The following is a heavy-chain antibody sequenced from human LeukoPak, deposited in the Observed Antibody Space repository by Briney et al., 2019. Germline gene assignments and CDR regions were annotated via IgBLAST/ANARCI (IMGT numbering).Heavy chain of an antibody. V-gene: IGHV3-7*01. CDR2: IKQVGSEK. J-gene: IGHJ6*03. CDR3: ARVRYSSSSNYMDV. CDR1: GFTFSSYW. Sequence: GSLRLSCAASGFTFSSYWMSWVRQAPGKGLEWVANIKQVGSEKYYVDSVKGRFTISRDNAKNTLYLQMNSLRADDTAVYYCARVRYSSSSNYMDVWGKGTTVTVSS. D-gene: IGHD6-13*01.